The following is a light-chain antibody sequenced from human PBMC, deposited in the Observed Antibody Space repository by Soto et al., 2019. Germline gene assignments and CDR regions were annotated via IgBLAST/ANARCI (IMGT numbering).Light chain of an antibody. CDR2: EDN. CDR3: QSYQSGNVV. Sequence: NFMLTQPHSVSESPGKTVTISCTRSSGSIASNYVQWYQQRPGSAPTPVIYEDNERPSGVPARFSGSIDSSSNAASLTISGLKTDDEADYYCQSYQSGNVVFGGGTKVTVL. CDR1: SGSIASNY. J-gene: IGLJ2*01. V-gene: IGLV6-57*04.